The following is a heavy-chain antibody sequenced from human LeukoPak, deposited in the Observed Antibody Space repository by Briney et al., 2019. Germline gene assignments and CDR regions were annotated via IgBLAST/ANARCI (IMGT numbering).Heavy chain of an antibody. Sequence: SETLSLTCAVYGGSFSGYYWRWIRQPPGKGLEWIGEINHSGSTNYNPSLKSRVTISVDTSKNQFSLKLSSVTAADTAVYYCARSGARLWFGELPFDYWGQGTLVTVSS. J-gene: IGHJ4*02. CDR1: GGSFSGYY. V-gene: IGHV4-34*01. D-gene: IGHD3-10*01. CDR3: ARSGARLWFGELPFDY. CDR2: INHSGST.